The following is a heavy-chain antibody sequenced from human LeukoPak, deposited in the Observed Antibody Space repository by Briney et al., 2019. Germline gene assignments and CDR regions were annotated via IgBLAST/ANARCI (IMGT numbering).Heavy chain of an antibody. D-gene: IGHD5-18*01. CDR2: ISSSSSYI. Sequence: RGSLRLSCAASGFTFSSSSMNWVRQAPGEGREWVSSISSSSSYIYYADSVKCRFTISRDNAKNSLYLQMNSLRAEDTAVYYCARDRAWIQLWADAFDIWGQGTMVTVSS. CDR1: GFTFSSSS. J-gene: IGHJ3*02. CDR3: ARDRAWIQLWADAFDI. V-gene: IGHV3-21*01.